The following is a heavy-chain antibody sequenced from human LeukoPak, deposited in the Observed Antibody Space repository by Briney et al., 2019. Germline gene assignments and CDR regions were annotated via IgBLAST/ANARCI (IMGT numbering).Heavy chain of an antibody. CDR2: IRPSGDNT. D-gene: IGHD6-19*01. V-gene: IGHV3-23*01. Sequence: GGSPRLSCAASGFTFSSYDMTWVRQAPGRGLEWVSSIRPSGDNTYYGDSVKGRFTISRDNSKNTVYLQMNNMRVDDTAVYYCARVAGWRWFDPWGQGTLVTVSS. CDR1: GFTFSSYD. CDR3: ARVAGWRWFDP. J-gene: IGHJ5*02.